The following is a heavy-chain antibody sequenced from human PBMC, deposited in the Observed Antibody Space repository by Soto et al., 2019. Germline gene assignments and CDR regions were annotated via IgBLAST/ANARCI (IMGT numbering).Heavy chain of an antibody. V-gene: IGHV4-34*01. CDR1: GGSFSGYY. J-gene: IGHJ4*02. Sequence: PSETLSLTCAVYGGSFSGYYWTWIRQSPGKGLEWIGQISYSGSTNYNPSLKSRVFISIGTSNNQFSLKLSSVTAADTAVYYCARVAVAGTRVDYWGQGTLVTVSS. CDR2: ISYSGST. CDR3: ARVAVAGTRVDY. D-gene: IGHD6-19*01.